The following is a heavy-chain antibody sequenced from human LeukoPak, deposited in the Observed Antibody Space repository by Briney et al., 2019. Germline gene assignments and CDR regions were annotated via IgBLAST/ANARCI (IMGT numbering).Heavy chain of an antibody. J-gene: IGHJ5*02. CDR1: GYTLTELS. Sequence: VASVKVSCKVSGYTLTELSMHWVRQAPGKGLEWMGGFDPEDGETIYAQKFQGRVTMTEDTSTDTAYMELSSLRSEDTAVYYCARDDPLDKISSGWGPWGQGTLVTVSS. V-gene: IGHV1-24*01. CDR2: FDPEDGET. CDR3: ARDDPLDKISSGWGP. D-gene: IGHD6-19*01.